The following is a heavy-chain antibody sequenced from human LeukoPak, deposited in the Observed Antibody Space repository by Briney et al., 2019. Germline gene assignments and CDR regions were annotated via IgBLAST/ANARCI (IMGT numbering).Heavy chain of an antibody. J-gene: IGHJ4*02. D-gene: IGHD3-9*01. Sequence: PGGSLRLSCAASGFTFSNAWMSWVRQAPGKGLEWVGRIKSKTDGGTTEYAAPVKGRFTISRDDSKNTLYLQMNSLETEDTAVFFFANYRTGYFFFDLRGPGTLVNVS. CDR2: IKSKTDGGTT. V-gene: IGHV3-15*01. CDR1: GFTFSNAW. CDR3: ANYRTGYFFFDL.